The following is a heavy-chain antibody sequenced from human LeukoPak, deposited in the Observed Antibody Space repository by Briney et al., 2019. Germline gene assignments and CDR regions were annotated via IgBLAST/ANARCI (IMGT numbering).Heavy chain of an antibody. CDR3: ANQAPVPRYFQH. CDR1: GFTFSDYT. V-gene: IGHV3-48*01. D-gene: IGHD6-6*01. J-gene: IGHJ1*01. Sequence: GGSLRLSCAASGFTFSDYTMNWVRQAPGKGLEWLSYITRSSSPIYYADSVKGRFTVSRDNAKNSLYLQMNSLRAEDTAVYYCANQAPVPRYFQHWGQGTLVTVSS. CDR2: ITRSSSPI.